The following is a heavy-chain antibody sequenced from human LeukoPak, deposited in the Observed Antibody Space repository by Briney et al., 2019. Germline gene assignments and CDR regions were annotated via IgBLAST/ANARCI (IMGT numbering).Heavy chain of an antibody. CDR3: ARDPPYCSSTSCYPLDY. J-gene: IGHJ4*02. V-gene: IGHV1-18*01. CDR1: GYTFTSYG. Sequence: ASVKVSCKASGYTFTSYGISWVRQAPGQGLEWMGWISAYNGNTNYAQKLQGRVTMTTDTSTSTAYMELRSLRSDDTAAYYCARDPPYCSSTSCYPLDYWGQGTLVTVSS. CDR2: ISAYNGNT. D-gene: IGHD2-2*01.